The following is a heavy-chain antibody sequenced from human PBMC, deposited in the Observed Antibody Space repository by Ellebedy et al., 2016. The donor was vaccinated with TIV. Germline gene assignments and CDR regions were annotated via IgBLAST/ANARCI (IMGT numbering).Heavy chain of an antibody. J-gene: IGHJ4*02. Sequence: GESLKISCAASGFMFSQFYMSWVRQAPGKGLEWVANIKQDGSEKFYVDSVKGRFTISRDNAKNSLYLQMNSLRAEDTAVFYCARELAAAGFFDYWGQGTLVTVSS. CDR1: GFMFSQFY. CDR3: ARELAAAGFFDY. D-gene: IGHD6-13*01. CDR2: IKQDGSEK. V-gene: IGHV3-7*01.